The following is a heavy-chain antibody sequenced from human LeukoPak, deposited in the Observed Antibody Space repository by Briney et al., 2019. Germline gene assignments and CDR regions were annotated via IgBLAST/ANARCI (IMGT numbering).Heavy chain of an antibody. CDR1: GFTFSNYG. D-gene: IGHD6-19*01. V-gene: IGHV3-30*02. Sequence: GGSLRLSCAASGFTFSNYGMHWVRQAPGKGLEWVAFLRYDGSNKNYADSVKGRFTISRDNAKNSLYLQMNSLRAEDTALYYCAKDMWSSGWYAFDYWGQGTLVTVSS. CDR2: LRYDGSNK. J-gene: IGHJ4*02. CDR3: AKDMWSSGWYAFDY.